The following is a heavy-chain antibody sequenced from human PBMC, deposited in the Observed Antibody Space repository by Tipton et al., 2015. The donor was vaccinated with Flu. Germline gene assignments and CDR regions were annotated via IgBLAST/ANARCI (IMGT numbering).Heavy chain of an antibody. J-gene: IGHJ4*02. Sequence: LRLSCTVSGGSISSYYWSWIRQPPGKGLEWIGCVYHGGTTYYNPSLKSRVAISLDTFKNQFSLKLTSVTAADTAVYYCATTTYYYGSGSHDYWGQGTLVTVSS. D-gene: IGHD3-10*01. CDR2: VYHGGTT. V-gene: IGHV4-59*12. CDR1: GGSISSYY. CDR3: ATTTYYYGSGSHDY.